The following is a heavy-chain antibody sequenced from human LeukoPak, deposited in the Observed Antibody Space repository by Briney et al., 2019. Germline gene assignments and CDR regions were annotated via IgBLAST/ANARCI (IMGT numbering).Heavy chain of an antibody. CDR3: GRHEILGSSAWIDAFDI. D-gene: IGHD6-25*01. CDR1: GYSISSDYY. CDR2: NYSSGNT. Sequence: SETLSLTCTVSGYSISSDYYCGLLQHPPERREELIGSNYSSGNTYYTPPLKSQVTISVDTSKNHFSMKLSSLTAADTAEYYCGRHEILGSSAWIDAFDIWGQGTMVTVSS. J-gene: IGHJ3*02. V-gene: IGHV4-38-2*02.